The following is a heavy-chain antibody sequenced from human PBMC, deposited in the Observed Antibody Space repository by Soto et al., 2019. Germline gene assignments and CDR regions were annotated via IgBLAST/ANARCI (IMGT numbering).Heavy chain of an antibody. Sequence: PGGSLRLSCAASGFTFSSYSMNWVRQAPGKGLEWVSCISSSSSTIYYADSVKGRFTISRDNAKNSLYLQMNSLRDEDTAVYYCARVRSTDGESYYYYYGMDVWGQGTTVTVSS. CDR2: ISSSSSTI. CDR3: ARVRSTDGESYYYYYGMDV. D-gene: IGHD4-17*01. V-gene: IGHV3-48*02. CDR1: GFTFSSYS. J-gene: IGHJ6*02.